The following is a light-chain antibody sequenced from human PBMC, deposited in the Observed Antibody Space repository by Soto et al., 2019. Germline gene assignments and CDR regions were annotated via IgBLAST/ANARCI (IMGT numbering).Light chain of an antibody. CDR2: GAA. V-gene: IGKV3-15*01. Sequence: EIVMTHSPATLSVSPCERATLSCRASQSVFSSLAWYQQKPGQAPRLLIYGAATRATGIPGRFSGSGSGTESTLTISSLQSEDFAVYYCQQYHNWPAFGQGTKVDIK. CDR3: QQYHNWPA. J-gene: IGKJ1*01. CDR1: QSVFSS.